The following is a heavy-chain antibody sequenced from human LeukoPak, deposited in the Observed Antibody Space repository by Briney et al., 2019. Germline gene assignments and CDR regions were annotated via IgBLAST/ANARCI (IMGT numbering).Heavy chain of an antibody. V-gene: IGHV4-59*08. CDR2: IYYSGST. CDR3: ARRSPRGAADY. D-gene: IGHD1-26*01. CDR1: GGSISSYF. J-gene: IGHJ4*02. Sequence: SETLSLTCTVSGGSISSYFWSWIRQPPGKGLEWIGYIYYSGSTNYNPSLKSRVTMSVDTSKNQFSLKLSSVTAADTAVYYCARRSPRGAADYWGQGTRVTVSS.